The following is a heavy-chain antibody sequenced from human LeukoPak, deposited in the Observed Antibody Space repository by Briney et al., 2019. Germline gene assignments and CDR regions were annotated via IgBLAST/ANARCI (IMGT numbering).Heavy chain of an antibody. J-gene: IGHJ4*02. CDR1: GYSISRGYY. V-gene: IGHV4-4*07. CDR3: ARVFSSGWYDDRGSYYFDY. CDR2: IYTSGST. Sequence: SETLSLTCNVSGYSISRGYYWSWIRQPAGKGLEWIGRIYTSGSTNYNPSLKSRVTMSVDTSKNQFSLKLSSVTAADTAVYYCARVFSSGWYDDRGSYYFDYWGQGTLVTVSS. D-gene: IGHD6-19*01.